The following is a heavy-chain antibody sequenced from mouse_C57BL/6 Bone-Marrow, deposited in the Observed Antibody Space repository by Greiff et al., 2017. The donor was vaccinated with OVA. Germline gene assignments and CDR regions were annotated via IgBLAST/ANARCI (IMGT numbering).Heavy chain of an antibody. V-gene: IGHV1-59*01. CDR2: IDPSDSYT. CDR3: ARDGYDGYSCYAMDY. J-gene: IGHJ4*01. D-gene: IGHD2-3*01. Sequence: QVQLQQPGAELVRPGTSVKLSCKASGYTFTSYWMHWVKQRPGQGLEWIGVIDPSDSYTNYNQKFKGKATLTVDTSSSTAYMQLSSLPSEDSAVYYGARDGYDGYSCYAMDYWGQGTAVTVSS. CDR1: GYTFTSYW.